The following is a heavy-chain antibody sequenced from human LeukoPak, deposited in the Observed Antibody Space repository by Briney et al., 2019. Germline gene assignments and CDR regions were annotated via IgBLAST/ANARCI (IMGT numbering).Heavy chain of an antibody. D-gene: IGHD6-13*01. V-gene: IGHV5-51*01. J-gene: IGHJ4*02. CDR1: GYTFTSYW. CDR2: IYPSESDT. Sequence: GESLKISCQGSGYTFTSYWIGWVRQMPGKGLEWMGIIYPSESDTKYSPSFQGQVTISADKSINTAYLQWTSLKASDAAMYYCAGAASRWDYWGQGTLVSVSS. CDR3: AGAASRWDY.